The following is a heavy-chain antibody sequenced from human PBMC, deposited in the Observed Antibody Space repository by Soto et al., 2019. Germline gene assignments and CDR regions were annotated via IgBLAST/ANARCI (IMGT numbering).Heavy chain of an antibody. CDR2: IIPIFGTA. CDR1: GGTFSSYA. D-gene: IGHD3-22*01. CDR3: ARANYYYDSSGYYDPWYYYGMDV. J-gene: IGHJ6*02. V-gene: IGHV1-69*01. Sequence: QVQLVQSGAEVTKPGSSVKVSCKASGGTFSSYAISWVRQAPGQGLEWMGGIIPIFGTANYAQKFQGRVTITADESTSTAYMELSSLRSEDTAVYYCARANYYYDSSGYYDPWYYYGMDVWGQGTTVTVSS.